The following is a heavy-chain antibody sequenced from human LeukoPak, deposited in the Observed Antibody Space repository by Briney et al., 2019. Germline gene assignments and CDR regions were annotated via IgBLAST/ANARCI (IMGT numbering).Heavy chain of an antibody. CDR1: GYTLTSYL. V-gene: IGHV1-46*01. CDR2: TNPSSGST. CDR3: VRELAGGSFDY. D-gene: IGHD3-10*01. J-gene: IGHJ4*02. Sequence: ASVKVSCKASGYTLTSYLIHWVRQAPGQGLEWMGLTNPSSGSTIAQKFRGRVTMTKNTSTNTVYMDLSSLGSEDTAVYYCVRELAGGSFDYWGQGSLVTVSS.